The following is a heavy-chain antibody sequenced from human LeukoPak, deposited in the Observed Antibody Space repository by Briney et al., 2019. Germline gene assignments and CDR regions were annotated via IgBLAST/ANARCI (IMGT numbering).Heavy chain of an antibody. CDR1: GGSISSGGYS. D-gene: IGHD3-22*01. J-gene: IGHJ3*02. CDR2: IYHSGST. CDR3: ARAPYYYDSSGLDDAFDI. Sequence: PSETLSLTCAVSGGSISSGGYSWSWIRQPPGKGLEWIGYIYHSGSTYYNPSLKSRVTISVDRSKNQFSLKLSSVTAADTAVYYCARAPYYYDSSGLDDAFDIWGQGTVATVSS. V-gene: IGHV4-30-2*01.